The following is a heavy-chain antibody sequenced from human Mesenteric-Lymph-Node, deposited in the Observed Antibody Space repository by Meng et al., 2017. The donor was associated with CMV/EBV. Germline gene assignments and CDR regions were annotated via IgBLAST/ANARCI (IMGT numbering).Heavy chain of an antibody. V-gene: IGHV1-8*03. Sequence: SPFTSYDIQWVRQSTGQGLEWMGWMNPNSGNTGYAQKFQGRVTITRNTSISTAYMELSSLKSEDTAVYYCATLGYCSSTSCYALDYWGQGTLVTVSS. D-gene: IGHD2-2*01. CDR2: MNPNSGNT. J-gene: IGHJ4*02. CDR3: ATLGYCSSTSCYALDY. CDR1: SPFTSYD.